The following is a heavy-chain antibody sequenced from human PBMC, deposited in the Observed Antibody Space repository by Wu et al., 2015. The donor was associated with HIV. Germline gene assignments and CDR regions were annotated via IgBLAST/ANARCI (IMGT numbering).Heavy chain of an antibody. CDR3: ATGDSGNVRY. J-gene: IGHJ4*02. Sequence: QVQLVQSGAEVKEPGSSVKVSCKTSGGTFRRYAISWVRQAPGQGLEWMGGIHPTFGTPDYAQNFRDRVTISADISTSTAYMELSSLRSEDTAVYYCATGDSGNVRYWGQGTLVTVSS. CDR1: GGTFRRYA. V-gene: IGHV1-69*06. D-gene: IGHD5-12*01. CDR2: IHPTFGTP.